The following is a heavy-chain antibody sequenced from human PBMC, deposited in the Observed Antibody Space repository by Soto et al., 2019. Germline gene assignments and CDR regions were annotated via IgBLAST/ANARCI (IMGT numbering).Heavy chain of an antibody. CDR3: ARDWLLSN. J-gene: IGHJ4*02. Sequence: EVQLVESGGTLVQPGGSLRLSCAASGFTVSSIYMNWVRQAPGKGLEWVSVIYSGGSTYYADSVQGRFTISRDNSKNTPYLQMNSLRAEDTAVYYCARDWLLSNWGQGTLVTVSS. CDR2: IYSGGST. D-gene: IGHD3-9*01. V-gene: IGHV3-66*01. CDR1: GFTVSSIY.